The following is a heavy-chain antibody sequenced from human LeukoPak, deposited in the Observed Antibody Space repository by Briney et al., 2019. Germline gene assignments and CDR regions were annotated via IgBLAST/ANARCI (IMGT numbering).Heavy chain of an antibody. D-gene: IGHD5-12*01. CDR2: ISSSSSYI. CDR3: ARRIVATKHFDY. J-gene: IGHJ4*02. CDR1: GFTFSSYS. Sequence: GGSLRLSCAASGFTFSSYSMNWVRQAPGKGLEWVSSISSSSSYICYADSVKGRFTISRDNAKNSLYLQMNSLRAEDTAVYYCARRIVATKHFDYWGQGTLVTVSS. V-gene: IGHV3-21*01.